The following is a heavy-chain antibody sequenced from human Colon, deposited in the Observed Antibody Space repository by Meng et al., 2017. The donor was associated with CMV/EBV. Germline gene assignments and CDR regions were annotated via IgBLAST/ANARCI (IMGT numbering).Heavy chain of an antibody. D-gene: IGHD3-3*01. Sequence: GESLKISCAPSGFTFSNYWMSWVRQAPGEGLEWVANINPNANANYYVDSVKGRFTISRDNAKNSLYLQMNSLRAEDTAVYYCARHGGYYDFWSGYYAGGSYYYYGMDVWGQGTTVTVSS. V-gene: IGHV3-7*01. J-gene: IGHJ6*02. CDR3: ARHGGYYDFWSGYYAGGSYYYYGMDV. CDR2: INPNANAN. CDR1: GFTFSNYW.